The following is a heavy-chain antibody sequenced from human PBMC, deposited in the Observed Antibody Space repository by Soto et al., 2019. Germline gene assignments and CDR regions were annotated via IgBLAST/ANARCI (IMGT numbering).Heavy chain of an antibody. D-gene: IGHD1-26*01. CDR2: INSDGSST. Sequence: HPGGSLRLSCAASGFTFSSYWMHWVRQVPGKGLVWVSHINSDGSSTTYADSVKGRFTISRDNAKNTLYLQMNSLRAEDTAVYYCVRDAIGLGIDYWGLGTLVTVS. J-gene: IGHJ4*02. CDR3: VRDAIGLGIDY. CDR1: GFTFSSYW. V-gene: IGHV3-74*01.